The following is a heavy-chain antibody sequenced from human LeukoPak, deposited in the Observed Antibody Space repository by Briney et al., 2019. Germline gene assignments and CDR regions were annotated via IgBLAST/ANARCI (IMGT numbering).Heavy chain of an antibody. Sequence: SETLSLTCTVSGGSISSGDYYWSWIRQPPGKGLEWIGYIYYSGSTYYNPSLKSRVTISVDTSKNQLSLKLTSVTAADTAVYYCARPYYYDSRIDPWGQGTLVNVSS. D-gene: IGHD3-22*01. J-gene: IGHJ5*02. V-gene: IGHV4-30-4*01. CDR3: ARPYYYDSRIDP. CDR2: IYYSGST. CDR1: GGSISSGDYY.